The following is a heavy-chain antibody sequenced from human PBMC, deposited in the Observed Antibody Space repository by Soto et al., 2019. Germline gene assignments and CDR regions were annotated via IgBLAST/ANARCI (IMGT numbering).Heavy chain of an antibody. V-gene: IGHV3-30*18. CDR1: GFIFSSYG. CDR3: AKPFKENGYHYDIWYFDL. J-gene: IGHJ2*01. Sequence: QVQLVESGGGVVQPGRSLRLSCAASGFIFSSYGMHWVRQAPGKGLEWVAVISHDGTTIYYADSVKGRFTISRDNSKDTLFLQMSSLRAEDTAVYYCAKPFKENGYHYDIWYFDLWGRGTLVTVSS. CDR2: ISHDGTTI. D-gene: IGHD3-22*01.